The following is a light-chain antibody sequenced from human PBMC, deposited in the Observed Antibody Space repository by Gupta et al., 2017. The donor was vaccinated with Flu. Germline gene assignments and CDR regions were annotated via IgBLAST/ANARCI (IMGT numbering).Light chain of an antibody. CDR3: SSYTSTNTRI. J-gene: IGLJ1*01. CDR2: EVD. Sequence: LILFEVDNRPSDISNHFSGSKSGDTASLTISGLQAEDEADYFCSSYTSTNTRIFGTGTKVTVL. V-gene: IGLV2-14*01.